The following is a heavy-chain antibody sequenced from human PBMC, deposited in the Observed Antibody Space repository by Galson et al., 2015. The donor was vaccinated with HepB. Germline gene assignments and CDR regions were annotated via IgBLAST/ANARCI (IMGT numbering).Heavy chain of an antibody. CDR3: ASVVMTRRYYFDY. J-gene: IGHJ4*02. V-gene: IGHV3-21*01. D-gene: IGHD3-22*01. CDR2: ISSSSYI. Sequence: SLRLSCAASGFTFSSYSMNWVRQAPGKGLEWVSSISSSSYIYYADSVKGRFTISRDNAKNSLYLQMNSLRAEDTAVYYCASVVMTRRYYFDYWGQGTLVTVSS. CDR1: GFTFSSYS.